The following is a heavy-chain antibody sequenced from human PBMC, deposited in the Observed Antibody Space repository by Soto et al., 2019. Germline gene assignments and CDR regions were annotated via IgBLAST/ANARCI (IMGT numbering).Heavy chain of an antibody. Sequence: QVQLQQSGPGLVKPSQTLSLTCAISGNSVSSNDAVWNWIRQSPSRGLEWLGRTYYRSIWQTEYAVTVKGRMTINPGTSKNQFSLQLNSVPPEVTAMYSFAILVGNSWLDHWGQGTLVTVSA. CDR1: GNSVSSNDAV. J-gene: IGHJ5*02. V-gene: IGHV6-1*01. CDR2: TYYRSIWQT. D-gene: IGHD2-15*01. CDR3: AILVGNSWLDH.